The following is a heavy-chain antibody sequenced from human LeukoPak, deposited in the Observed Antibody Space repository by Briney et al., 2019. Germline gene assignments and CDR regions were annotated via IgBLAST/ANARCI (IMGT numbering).Heavy chain of an antibody. CDR2: IYYSGST. CDR3: ARHAAYYDFWSGYSELRYFDY. CDR1: GGSISSSSYY. J-gene: IGHJ4*02. Sequence: SETLSLTCTVSGGSISSSSYYWGWIRQPPGKGLEWIGSIYYSGSTYYNPSLKSRVTISVDTSKNQFSLKLSSVTVADTAVYYCARHAAYYDFWSGYSELRYFDYWGQGTLVTVSS. V-gene: IGHV4-39*01. D-gene: IGHD3-3*01.